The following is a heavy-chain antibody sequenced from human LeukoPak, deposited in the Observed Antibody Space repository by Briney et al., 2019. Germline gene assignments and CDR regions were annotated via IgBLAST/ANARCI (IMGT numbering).Heavy chain of an antibody. CDR3: ATSWGIYSEDY. V-gene: IGHV4-34*01. CDR1: GGSFSGYY. CDR2: INHSGST. D-gene: IGHD5-12*01. Sequence: PSETLSLTCAVYGGSFSGYYWSWIRQPPGKGLEWIGEINHSGSTNYNPSLKSRVTISVDTSKNQFSLKLSSVTAADTAVYYCATSWGIYSEDYWGQGTLVTVSS. J-gene: IGHJ4*02.